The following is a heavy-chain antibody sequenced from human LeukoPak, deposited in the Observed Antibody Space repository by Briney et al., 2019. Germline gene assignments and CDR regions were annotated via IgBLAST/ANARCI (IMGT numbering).Heavy chain of an antibody. CDR1: GFTVSSNY. J-gene: IGHJ3*02. V-gene: IGHV3-53*04. CDR3: ARGAYYYDSSGYPAFDI. Sequence: GGSLRLSCAASGFTVSSNYMSWVRQAPGKGLEWVSVIYSGGSTYYADSVQRRFPISRHNSKNTLYLQMTSLRAEDTAVYYCARGAYYYDSSGYPAFDIWGQGTMVTVSS. D-gene: IGHD3-22*01. CDR2: IYSGGST.